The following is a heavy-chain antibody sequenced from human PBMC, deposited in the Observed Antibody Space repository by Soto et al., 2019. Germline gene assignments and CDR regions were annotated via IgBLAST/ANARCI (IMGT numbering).Heavy chain of an antibody. J-gene: IGHJ2*01. V-gene: IGHV3-48*02. CDR1: GFTFSHYS. D-gene: IGHD2-15*01. CDR2: ISPVSRTI. CDR3: ARDIGPHGYFDL. Sequence: EVQLVESGGGLVQFGGSLRLSCAGSGFTFSHYSMDWVRQAPGKGLEWVSYISPVSRTIYYADSVRGRFTISRDNAKNSLYLQINSLRDEDTAVYYCARDIGPHGYFDLWGRGTLGTVSS.